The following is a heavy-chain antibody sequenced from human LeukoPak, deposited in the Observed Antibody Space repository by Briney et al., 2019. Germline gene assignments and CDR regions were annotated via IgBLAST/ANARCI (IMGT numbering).Heavy chain of an antibody. CDR1: GFTFDDYA. V-gene: IGHV3-9*01. CDR2: ISWNSGSI. D-gene: IGHD3-10*01. CDR3: AKGSYYYGA. Sequence: GGSLRLSCAASGFTFDDYAMHWVRQAPGKGLEWVSGISWNSGSIGYADSVKGRFTISRDNAKNSLYLQMNSLRAEDTAVYYCAKGSYYYGAWGQGTLVTVSS. J-gene: IGHJ4*02.